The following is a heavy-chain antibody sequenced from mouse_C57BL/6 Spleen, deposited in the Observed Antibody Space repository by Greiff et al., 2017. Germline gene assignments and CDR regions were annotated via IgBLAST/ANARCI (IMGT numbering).Heavy chain of an antibody. V-gene: IGHV1-81*01. CDR3: SYDYDGGFSY. CDR2: IYPRSGNT. Sequence: VQLQQSGAELARPGASVKLSCKASGYTFTSYGISWVKQRTGQGLEWIGEIYPRSGNTYYNEKFKGKATLTADKSSSTAYMELRSLTSEDSAVYFCSYDYDGGFSYWGQGTLVTVSA. CDR1: GYTFTSYG. J-gene: IGHJ3*01. D-gene: IGHD2-4*01.